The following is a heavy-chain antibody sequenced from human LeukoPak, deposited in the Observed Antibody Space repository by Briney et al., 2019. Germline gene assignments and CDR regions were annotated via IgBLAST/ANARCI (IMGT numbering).Heavy chain of an antibody. D-gene: IGHD1-7*01. Sequence: SETLSLTCTVSGGSISSSRYYWSWIRQPPGKGREWIGSIYYSGSTYYNPSLKSRVTISVDTSKNQFSLKLSSVTAADTAVYYCARQGMLSGTTFYFDYWGQGTLVTVSS. V-gene: IGHV4-39*01. CDR1: GGSISSSRYY. CDR3: ARQGMLSGTTFYFDY. CDR2: IYYSGST. J-gene: IGHJ4*02.